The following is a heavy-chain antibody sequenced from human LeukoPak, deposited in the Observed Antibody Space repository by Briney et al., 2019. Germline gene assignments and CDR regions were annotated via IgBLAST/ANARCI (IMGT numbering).Heavy chain of an antibody. D-gene: IGHD3-10*01. Sequence: PSETLSLTCAVYGGSFSGYYWSWIRQPPGKGLEWIGEINHSGSTNYNPSLKSRVTISVDTSKNQFSLKLSSVTAADTAVYYCARSSNYYGLKNWSQGTLVTVSS. J-gene: IGHJ4*02. CDR1: GGSFSGYY. CDR3: ARSSNYYGLKN. CDR2: INHSGST. V-gene: IGHV4-34*01.